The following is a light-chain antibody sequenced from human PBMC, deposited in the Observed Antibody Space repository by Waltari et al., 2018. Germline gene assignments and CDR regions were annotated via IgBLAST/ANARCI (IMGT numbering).Light chain of an antibody. V-gene: IGKV3-15*01. J-gene: IGKJ4*01. Sequence: EIVMTQSPATLSVSPGERATLPCRASQSVGSNVAWYQQKPGKAPRPLMYGVSTRVTGIPARFSGSGSGTEFTLTISSLQSEDFAVYDCQHYNNWPPMLTFGGGTKVEIK. CDR1: QSVGSN. CDR3: QHYNNWPPMLT. CDR2: GVS.